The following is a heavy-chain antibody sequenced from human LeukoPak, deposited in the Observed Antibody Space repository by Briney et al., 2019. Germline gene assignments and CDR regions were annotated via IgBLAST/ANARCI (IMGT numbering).Heavy chain of an antibody. CDR2: ISSSGSTI. D-gene: IGHD7-27*01. CDR1: GFTFSSYE. J-gene: IGHJ4*02. Sequence: PGRSLRLSCAASGFTFSSYEMNWVRQAPGKGLEWVSYISSSGSTIYYADSVKGRFTISRDNAKNSLYLQMNSLRAEDTAVYYCASVNWGSLDYWGQGTLVTVSS. CDR3: ASVNWGSLDY. V-gene: IGHV3-48*03.